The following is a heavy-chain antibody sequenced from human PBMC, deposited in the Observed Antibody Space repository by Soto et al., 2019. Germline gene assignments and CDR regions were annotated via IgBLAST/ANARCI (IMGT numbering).Heavy chain of an antibody. Sequence: GGSLILSCSASGFIFTDYSMTLSREAPGKGLVWVSHTAHGDEPHQYVPPVKGRFSASRDNAKKVLFLQMNSLRVDDTAVYYCARYPNRRDGYNFDSWGRGALVTVSS. CDR1: GFIFTDYS. CDR3: ARYPNRRDGYNFDS. CDR2: TAHGDEPH. J-gene: IGHJ4*02. V-gene: IGHV3-11*01. D-gene: IGHD5-12*01.